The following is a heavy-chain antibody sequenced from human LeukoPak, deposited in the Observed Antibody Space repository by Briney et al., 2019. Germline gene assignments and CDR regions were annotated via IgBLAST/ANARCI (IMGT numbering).Heavy chain of an antibody. V-gene: IGHV3-23*01. Sequence: GGSLRLSCAASGFTFSSYAMRWVRQAPGKGLEWVAVICDTGGSTYYADSVKGRFTISRDNSKNTLYLQMNSLRAEDTAVYYCAKHAYHYFWGGYSSRPNFVYWGQGTLVTVSS. CDR3: AKHAYHYFWGGYSSRPNFVY. CDR1: GFTFSSYA. CDR2: ICDTGGST. D-gene: IGHD3-3*01. J-gene: IGHJ4*02.